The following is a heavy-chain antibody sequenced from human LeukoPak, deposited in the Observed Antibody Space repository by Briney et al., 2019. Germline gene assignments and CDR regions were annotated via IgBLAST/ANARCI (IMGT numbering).Heavy chain of an antibody. CDR2: IYTSGST. D-gene: IGHD5-24*01. J-gene: IGHJ4*02. CDR3: ARENRGGNRDFDY. V-gene: IGHV4-4*07. Sequence: SETLSLTCTVSGGSISSYYWSWIRQPAGKGLEWIGRIYTSGSTNYNASLKSRVSMSVDTSKNQFSLKLSSVTAADTAVFYCARENRGGNRDFDYGGKGTLVTVS. CDR1: GGSISSYY.